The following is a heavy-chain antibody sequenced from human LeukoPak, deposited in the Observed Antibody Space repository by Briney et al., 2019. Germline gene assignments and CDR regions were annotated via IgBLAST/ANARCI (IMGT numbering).Heavy chain of an antibody. CDR3: AREVVGPVTAYFDS. CDR1: GGSFSGYY. V-gene: IGHV4-34*01. Sequence: SETLSLTCAVYGGSFSGYYRSWIRQPPGKGLEWIGEINHSGSTNYNPSLKSRVTISVDTSKNQFSLKLSSVTAADTAVYYCAREVVGPVTAYFDSWGQGTLVTVSS. CDR2: INHSGST. D-gene: IGHD2-21*02. J-gene: IGHJ4*02.